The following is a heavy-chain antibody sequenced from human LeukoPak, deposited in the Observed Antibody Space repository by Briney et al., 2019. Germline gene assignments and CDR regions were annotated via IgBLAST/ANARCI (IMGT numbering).Heavy chain of an antibody. CDR1: GYTLTELS. CDR2: FDPEDGET. CDR3: ATVGIVVVVAAIPDY. D-gene: IGHD2-15*01. J-gene: IGHJ4*02. Sequence: GASVKVSCKVSGYTLTELSMHWVRQAPGKGLEWMGGFDPEDGETIYAQKFQGRVTMTEDTSTDTAYMELSSLRSEDTAVYYCATVGIVVVVAAIPDYWGQGTLVTVSS. V-gene: IGHV1-24*01.